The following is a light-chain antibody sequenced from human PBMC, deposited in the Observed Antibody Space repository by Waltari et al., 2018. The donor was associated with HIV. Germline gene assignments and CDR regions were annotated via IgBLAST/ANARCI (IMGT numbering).Light chain of an antibody. J-gene: IGLJ3*02. Sequence: QLVVTQSPSASASLGASVNLTCTLSSGHSNYAIAWHQQQPEKGPRYLMKINSDGSHDKGDGIPDRFSGSSSGAERYLSISSLQSEDEADYYCQTWGTGIWVFGGGTKLTVL. V-gene: IGLV4-69*01. CDR1: SGHSNYA. CDR2: INSDGSH. CDR3: QTWGTGIWV.